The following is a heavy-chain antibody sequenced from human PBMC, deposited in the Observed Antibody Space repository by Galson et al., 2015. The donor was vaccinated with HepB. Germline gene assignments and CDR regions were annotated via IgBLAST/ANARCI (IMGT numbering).Heavy chain of an antibody. J-gene: IGHJ4*02. CDR2: IRSNTYGGTT. D-gene: IGHD1-7*01. CDR3: SSGNYDGGSDH. Sequence: ASGLTFRDIAMSWFRQAPGKGLAGIGFIRSNTYGGTTQYAASVKGRFTISRDDSKSISYLQMNSLKTDDTAVYFCSSGNYDGGSDHWGQGTLVTVSS. V-gene: IGHV3-49*03. CDR1: GLTFRDIA.